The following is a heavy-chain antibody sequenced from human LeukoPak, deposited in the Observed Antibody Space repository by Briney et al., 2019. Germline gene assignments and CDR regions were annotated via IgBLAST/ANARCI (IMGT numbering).Heavy chain of an antibody. CDR1: GYTFTSYN. V-gene: IGHV1-2*02. Sequence: ASVKVSCKASGYTFTSYNMHWVRQAPGQGLEWVGWINTNNGGTNYAKKFQGRVTMIRDTSISKDYMELRRLLSGDNAVYYYARGYTMVYCVGDCYRFDNWGQGTLVTVSS. CDR3: ARGYTMVYCVGDCYRFDN. D-gene: IGHD2-21*02. CDR2: INTNNGGT. J-gene: IGHJ4*02.